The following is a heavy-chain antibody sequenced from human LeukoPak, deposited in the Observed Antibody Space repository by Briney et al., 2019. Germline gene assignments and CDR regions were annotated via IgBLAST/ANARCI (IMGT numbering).Heavy chain of an antibody. CDR1: GYTFTGYY. CDR2: INPNSGGT. V-gene: IGHV1-2*02. CDR3: ASGVISGSYGY. D-gene: IGHD1-26*01. Sequence: ASVRVSCKASGYTFTGYYMHCVRQAPGQGLEWMGWINPNSGGTNYAQKFQGRVTMTRDTSISTAYMELSSLRSEDTAVYYCASGVISGSYGYWGQGTLVTVSS. J-gene: IGHJ4*02.